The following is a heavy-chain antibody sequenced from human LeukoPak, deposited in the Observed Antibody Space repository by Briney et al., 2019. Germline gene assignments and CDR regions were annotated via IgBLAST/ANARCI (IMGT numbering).Heavy chain of an antibody. CDR1: GYTLTGFY. CDR3: SRDQETHDYSKYVWFDP. J-gene: IGHJ5*02. Sequence: SVNVSYKACGYTLTGFYMLWLRQAPGQGVEGMGWINPISGGRNYAQQLQGWSPIIRDTSKSTAYTELSSLRSRDPGVVYCSRDQETHDYSKYVWFDPWGQGTLVTVSS. V-gene: IGHV1-2*04. D-gene: IGHD4-11*01. CDR2: INPISGGR.